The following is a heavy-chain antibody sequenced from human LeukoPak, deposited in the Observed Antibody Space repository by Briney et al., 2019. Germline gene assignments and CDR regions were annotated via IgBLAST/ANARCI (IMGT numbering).Heavy chain of an antibody. Sequence: RPGGSLRLSCAASGFTFDDYGMSWVRQAPGKGLEWVSGINWNGVSTGYADSVKGRFTISRDNANNSLYLQMDSLRDEDTAVYYCARGDASGWSYWGQGTLVTVSS. V-gene: IGHV3-20*04. CDR1: GFTFDDYG. CDR2: INWNGVST. CDR3: ARGDASGWSY. J-gene: IGHJ4*02. D-gene: IGHD6-19*01.